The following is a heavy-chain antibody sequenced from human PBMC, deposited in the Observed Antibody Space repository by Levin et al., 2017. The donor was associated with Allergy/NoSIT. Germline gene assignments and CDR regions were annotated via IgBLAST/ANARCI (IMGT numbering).Heavy chain of an antibody. D-gene: IGHD3-9*01. V-gene: IGHV3-72*01. J-gene: IGHJ6*02. CDR1: GFIFSDYY. Sequence: GESLKISCAASGFIFSDYYMDWVRQAPGKGLEWVGRTRDKANTYTTQYAASVKGRFIVSRDDSKNSLYLQMNSLKNEDTALYYCVRGGGISTGYQYGLDVWGQGTTVTVSS. CDR2: TRDKANTYTT. CDR3: VRGGGISTGYQYGLDV.